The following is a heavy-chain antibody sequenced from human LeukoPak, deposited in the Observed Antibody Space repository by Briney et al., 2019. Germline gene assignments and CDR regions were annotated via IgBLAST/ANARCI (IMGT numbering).Heavy chain of an antibody. CDR1: GFTFSSYS. CDR3: AREGQTGELDY. CDR2: ISSSSSTI. J-gene: IGHJ4*02. D-gene: IGHD7-27*01. V-gene: IGHV3-48*04. Sequence: GGSLRLSCAASGFTFSSYSMNWVRQAPGKGLEWVSYISSSSSTIYYADSVKGRFTISRDNAKNSLYLQMNSLRAEDTAVYYRAREGQTGELDYWGQGTLVTVSS.